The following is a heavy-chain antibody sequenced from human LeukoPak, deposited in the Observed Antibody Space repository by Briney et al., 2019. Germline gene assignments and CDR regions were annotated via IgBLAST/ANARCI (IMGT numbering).Heavy chain of an antibody. V-gene: IGHV3-7*01. CDR3: ARDTLWFGEFGPDY. CDR2: IKQDGSEK. Sequence: PGGSLRLSCAASGFTFSSYWMSWVRQAPGKGLEWVGNIKQDGSEKYYVDSVKGRFTISRDNAKTSLYLQMNSLRAEDTAVYYCARDTLWFGEFGPDYWGQGTLVTVSS. D-gene: IGHD3-10*01. J-gene: IGHJ4*02. CDR1: GFTFSSYW.